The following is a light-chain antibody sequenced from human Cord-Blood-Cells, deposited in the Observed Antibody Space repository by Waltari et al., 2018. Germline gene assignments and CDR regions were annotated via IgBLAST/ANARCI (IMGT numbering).Light chain of an antibody. CDR1: QSISSY. Sequence: DIQMTQSPSSLSASVGDRVTITCRASQSISSYLNWYQQKPGKAPNLLIYAASSLQSGVTSRFSGSGSGTDFSLTISSLQPEDFETYYCQQSYSTPSFGQGTKLEIK. J-gene: IGKJ2*01. V-gene: IGKV1-39*01. CDR2: AAS. CDR3: QQSYSTPS.